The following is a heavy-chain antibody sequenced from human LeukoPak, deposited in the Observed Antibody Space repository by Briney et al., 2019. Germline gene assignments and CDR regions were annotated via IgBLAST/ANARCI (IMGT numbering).Heavy chain of an antibody. J-gene: IGHJ5*02. CDR3: ARGQDTWYSGTLHWFDP. V-gene: IGHV4-59*01. D-gene: IGHD1-26*01. Sequence: SETLSLTCTVSGGSISSYYWSWIRQSPGKGLEWIGYIYNTGSTNYNPSLKSRVTIAVDTSKNQFSLRLSSVTAADTAVYYCARGQDTWYSGTLHWFDPWGQGTLVTVSS. CDR2: IYNTGST. CDR1: GGSISSYY.